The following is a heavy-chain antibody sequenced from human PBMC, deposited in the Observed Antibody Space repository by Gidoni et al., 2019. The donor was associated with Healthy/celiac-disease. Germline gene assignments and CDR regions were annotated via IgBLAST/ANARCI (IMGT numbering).Heavy chain of an antibody. V-gene: IGHV1-8*01. CDR1: GYTFTRYD. CDR2: MNPNSGNT. D-gene: IGHD3-22*01. Sequence: QVQLVQSGAEVKKPGASVKVSCKASGYTFTRYDINWVRQATGQGLEWMGWMNPNSGNTGYAQKFQGRVTMTRNTSISTAYMELSSLRSEDTAVYYCARDVDYYDSPGWYFDLWGRGTLVTVSS. CDR3: ARDVDYYDSPGWYFDL. J-gene: IGHJ2*01.